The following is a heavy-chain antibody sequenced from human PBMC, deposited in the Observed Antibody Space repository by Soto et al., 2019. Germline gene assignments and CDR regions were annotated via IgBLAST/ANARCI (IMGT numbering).Heavy chain of an antibody. CDR1: GFTFSDYY. CDR2: ISSSGSTI. D-gene: IGHD4-17*01. J-gene: IGHJ3*02. CDR3: ARDWAVTTFRERPPHAFDI. V-gene: IGHV3-11*01. Sequence: QVQLVESGGGLVKPGGSLRLSCAASGFTFSDYYMSWIRQAPGKGLEWVSYISSSGSTIYYADSVKGRFTISRDNAKNSLYLQMNSLRAEDTAVYYCARDWAVTTFRERPPHAFDILGQGTMVTVSS.